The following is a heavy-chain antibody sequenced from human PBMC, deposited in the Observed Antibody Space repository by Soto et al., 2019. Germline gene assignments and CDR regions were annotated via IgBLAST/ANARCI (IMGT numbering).Heavy chain of an antibody. D-gene: IGHD6-19*01. CDR3: ARPKGSYSSGYYYFDY. J-gene: IGHJ4*02. CDR1: GGTFSTYA. Sequence: SVKVSCKTSGGTFSTYAIYWVRQAPGQGLEWMGAIIPLFGTADYAQKFQGRVTITADESTSTAYMELSSLRSEDTAAYYCARPKGSYSSGYYYFDYWGQGTLVTVSS. CDR2: IIPLFGTA. V-gene: IGHV1-69*13.